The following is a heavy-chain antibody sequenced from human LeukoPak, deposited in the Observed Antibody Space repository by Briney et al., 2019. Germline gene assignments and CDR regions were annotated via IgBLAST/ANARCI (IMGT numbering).Heavy chain of an antibody. D-gene: IGHD3-16*01. CDR1: GGTFSSYA. CDR3: ARESPGGHYFDY. Sequence: GASVKVSCKASGGTFSSYAISWVRQAPGQGLEWMGGIIPIFGTANYAQKFQGRVTITADKSTSTAYMELSSLRSEDTAVYYCARESPGGHYFDYWGQGTLVTVSS. J-gene: IGHJ4*02. V-gene: IGHV1-69*06. CDR2: IIPIFGTA.